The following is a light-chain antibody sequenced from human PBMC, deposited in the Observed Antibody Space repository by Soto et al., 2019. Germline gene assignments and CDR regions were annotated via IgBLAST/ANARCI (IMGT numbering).Light chain of an antibody. V-gene: IGKV3-20*01. CDR1: QSVSSSY. J-gene: IGKJ5*01. CDR2: GAS. Sequence: IVLTHSPGTLSLSPWERATLSCRASQSVSSSYLAWYQQKPGQAPRLLIYGASSRATGIPDRFSGSGSGTDFTLTISGLQSEDFAVYYCQQYNSWPITFGQGTRLEIK. CDR3: QQYNSWPIT.